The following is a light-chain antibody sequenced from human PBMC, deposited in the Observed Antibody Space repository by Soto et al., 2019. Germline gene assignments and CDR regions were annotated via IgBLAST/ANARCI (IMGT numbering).Light chain of an antibody. CDR2: GAS. Sequence: DIQMTQSPSTLSASVGDRVIITCRASQDIKEWLAWYQQRPGKAPKLLIYGASKLLTGVPSRFSGSGSGTAFTLIITSLLSDDLATYFCQHYHHYPWTFGQGTKVEV. V-gene: IGKV1-5*03. CDR3: QHYHHYPWT. CDR1: QDIKEW. J-gene: IGKJ1*01.